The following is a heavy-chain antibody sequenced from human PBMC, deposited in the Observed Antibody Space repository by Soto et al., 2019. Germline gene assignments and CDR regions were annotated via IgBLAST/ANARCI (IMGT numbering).Heavy chain of an antibody. J-gene: IGHJ4*02. D-gene: IGHD3-9*01. Sequence: QPGGSMRLSCAASGFTFSSYAMSWVRQAPGKGLEWVSAISGSGGSTYYADSVKGRFTISRDNSKNTLYLQMNSLRAEDTAVYYCAKVLRYFDWLPLDYWGQGTLVTVSS. CDR2: ISGSGGST. CDR3: AKVLRYFDWLPLDY. CDR1: GFTFSSYA. V-gene: IGHV3-23*01.